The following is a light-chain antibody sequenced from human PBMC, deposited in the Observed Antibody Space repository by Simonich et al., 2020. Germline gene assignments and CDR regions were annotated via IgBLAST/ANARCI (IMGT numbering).Light chain of an antibody. Sequence: EIVMPQSLAPLSVSPGERATLACRASQSVSSNLAWYQQKPGQAPTLLIYGASTRATSIPAMFSGRGSGTEFTLTISSMQSEDVAVYYCQKYYSTPYTFGQGTKLEIK. CDR2: GAS. CDR3: QKYYSTPYT. CDR1: QSVSSN. V-gene: IGKV3-15*01. J-gene: IGKJ2*01.